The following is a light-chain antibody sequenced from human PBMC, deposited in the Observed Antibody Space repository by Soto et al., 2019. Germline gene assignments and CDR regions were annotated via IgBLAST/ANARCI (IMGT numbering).Light chain of an antibody. V-gene: IGLV2-14*01. CDR3: SSYTSSSTLAV. Sequence: QSVLTQPASVSGSPGQSITISCTGTSSDVGGYNYVSWYQQHPGKAPKFMIYDVSNRPSGVSNRFSGSKSGNTASLTISGLQAEDEANYYCSSYTSSSTLAVFGGGTKLTVL. J-gene: IGLJ2*01. CDR1: SSDVGGYNY. CDR2: DVS.